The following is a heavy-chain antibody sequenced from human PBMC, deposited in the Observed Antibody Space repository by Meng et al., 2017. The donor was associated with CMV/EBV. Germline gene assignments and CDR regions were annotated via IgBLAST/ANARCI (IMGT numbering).Heavy chain of an antibody. J-gene: IGHJ4*02. CDR1: GFTFSDHY. V-gene: IGHV3-15*01. CDR2: IKSKTDGGTT. Sequence: GGSLRLSCAASGFTFSDHYMDWVRQAPGKGLEWVGRIKSKTDGGTTDYAAPVKGRFTISRDDSKNTLYLQMNSLKTEDTAVYYCTTLYYYGSSGLNYWGQGTLVTVSS. CDR3: TTLYYYGSSGLNY. D-gene: IGHD3-22*01.